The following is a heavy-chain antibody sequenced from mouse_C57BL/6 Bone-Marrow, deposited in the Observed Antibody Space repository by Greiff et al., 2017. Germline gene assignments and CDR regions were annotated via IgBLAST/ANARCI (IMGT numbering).Heavy chain of an antibody. D-gene: IGHD1-1*01. J-gene: IGHJ4*01. CDR1: GFSLSTFGMG. Sequence: QVTLKESGPGLLQPSQTLSLTCSFSGFSLSTFGMGVGWIRPPSGKGLEWLAHSWWDDDKYYNPALKSRLTIPKETSKNQVFLKIAIVDTADTATYYCARMVHYCGRPLTGKNAMDYWGQGTSVTVSS. V-gene: IGHV8-8*01. CDR3: ARMVHYCGRPLTGKNAMDY. CDR2: SWWDDDK.